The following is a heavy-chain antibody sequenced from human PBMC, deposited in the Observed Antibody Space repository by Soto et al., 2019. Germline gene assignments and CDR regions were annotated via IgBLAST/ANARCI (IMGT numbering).Heavy chain of an antibody. D-gene: IGHD6-19*01. Sequence: QILLVQSGVEVKKPGASVKDSCKASGYTFTNYDIGWMRQAPGQGLEWMGWISPYSGNTKYAQKFQGRVTMTTDTSTTTAYMELRSLRSDDTAVFYCVRFASSGWYTGGYWGQGTLVTVSS. J-gene: IGHJ4*02. V-gene: IGHV1-18*01. CDR3: VRFASSGWYTGGY. CDR2: ISPYSGNT. CDR1: GYTFTNYD.